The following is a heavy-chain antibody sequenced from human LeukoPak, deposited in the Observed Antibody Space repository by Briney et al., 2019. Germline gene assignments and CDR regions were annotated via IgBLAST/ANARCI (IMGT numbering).Heavy chain of an antibody. Sequence: GESLKISCKGSGYSFSSNWIGWVRQMPGKGLEWMGIIYPGDSDTRYSPSFQGQVTISADKSINTAYLQWSSLKASDTATYYCAGHRPGYCNSTSCYYSYYFDYWGQGTLVAVSS. CDR1: GYSFSSNW. D-gene: IGHD2-2*01. CDR3: AGHRPGYCNSTSCYYSYYFDY. CDR2: IYPGDSDT. V-gene: IGHV5-51*01. J-gene: IGHJ4*02.